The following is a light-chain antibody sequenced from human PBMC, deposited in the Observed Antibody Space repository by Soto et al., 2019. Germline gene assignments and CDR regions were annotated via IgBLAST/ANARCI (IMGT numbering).Light chain of an antibody. CDR2: DVS. Sequence: QSALTQPASVSGSPGQSITISCTGTSSDVGGYNYVSWYQQYPGKAPTLMIYDVSNRPSGVSNRFSGSKSGNTASLTISGLQAEDEADYYCSSYTSSSPYVFGTGTKLTVL. CDR1: SSDVGGYNY. CDR3: SSYTSSSPYV. J-gene: IGLJ1*01. V-gene: IGLV2-14*01.